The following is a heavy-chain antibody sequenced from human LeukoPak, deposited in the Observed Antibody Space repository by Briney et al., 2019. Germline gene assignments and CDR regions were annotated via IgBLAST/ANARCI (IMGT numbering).Heavy chain of an antibody. J-gene: IGHJ4*02. CDR2: IIPIFGTA. Sequence: SVKVSCKASGGTFSSYAISWVRQAPGQGLEWMGGIIPIFGTANYAQKFQGRVTITADESTSIAYMELSSLRSEDTAVYYCARDDYSSSWYASGSFDYWGQGTLVTVSS. V-gene: IGHV1-69*13. CDR3: ARDDYSSSWYASGSFDY. D-gene: IGHD6-13*01. CDR1: GGTFSSYA.